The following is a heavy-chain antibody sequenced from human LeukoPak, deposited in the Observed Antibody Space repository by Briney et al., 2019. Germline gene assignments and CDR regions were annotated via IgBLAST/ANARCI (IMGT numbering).Heavy chain of an antibody. CDR1: GFTFSSYW. J-gene: IGHJ4*02. Sequence: GGSLRLSCAASGFTFSSYWMSWVRQAPGKGLEWVSVIYSGGSTYYADSVKGRFTISRDNSKNTLFLQMNSLRAEDTAVYYCARKGSGSYFDFWGQGTLVTVSS. V-gene: IGHV3-66*01. CDR3: ARKGSGSYFDF. D-gene: IGHD1-26*01. CDR2: IYSGGST.